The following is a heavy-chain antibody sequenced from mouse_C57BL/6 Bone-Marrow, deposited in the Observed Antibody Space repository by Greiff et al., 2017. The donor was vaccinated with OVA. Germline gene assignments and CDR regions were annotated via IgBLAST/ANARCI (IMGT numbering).Heavy chain of an antibody. CDR2: ISNGGGST. CDR1: GFTFSDYY. V-gene: IGHV5-12*01. J-gene: IGHJ4*01. D-gene: IGHD2-4*01. Sequence: EVMLVESGGGLVQPGGSLKLSCAASGFTFSDYYMYWVRQTPEKRLEWVAYISNGGGSTYYPDTVKGRFTISRDNAKNTLYLQMSRLKSEDTAMYYCARDYDYDSYAMDYWGQGTSVTVSS. CDR3: ARDYDYDSYAMDY.